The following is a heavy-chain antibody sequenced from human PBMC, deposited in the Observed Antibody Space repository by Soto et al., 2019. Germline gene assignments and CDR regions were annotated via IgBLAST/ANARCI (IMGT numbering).Heavy chain of an antibody. CDR2: IIPMFGTP. Sequence: SVKVSWKASGGTFSSYAISWVRQAPGQGLEWMGGIIPMFGTPSYAQKFQGRVTITAEESTSTAYMELSSLRSEDPAVYYCATNTPVYSRISCLTNYGYFRYDMDVWGQGTTVTVSS. D-gene: IGHD1-7*01. CDR1: GGTFSSYA. CDR3: ATNTPVYSRISCLTNYGYFRYDMDV. J-gene: IGHJ6*02. V-gene: IGHV1-69*13.